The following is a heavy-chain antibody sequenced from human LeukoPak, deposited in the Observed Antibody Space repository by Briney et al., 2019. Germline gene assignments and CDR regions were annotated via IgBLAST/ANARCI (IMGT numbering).Heavy chain of an antibody. CDR2: IYTSGST. J-gene: IGHJ4*02. D-gene: IGHD2-2*01. V-gene: IGHV4-61*02. CDR1: GGSISSGSYY. Sequence: PSQTLSLTCTVSGGSISSGSYYWSWIRQPAGKGLEWIGRIYTSGSTNYNPSLKSRVTISVDTSKNQFSLKLSSVTAADTAVYYCARYPRPKAFFDYWGQGTLVTVSS. CDR3: ARYPRPKAFFDY.